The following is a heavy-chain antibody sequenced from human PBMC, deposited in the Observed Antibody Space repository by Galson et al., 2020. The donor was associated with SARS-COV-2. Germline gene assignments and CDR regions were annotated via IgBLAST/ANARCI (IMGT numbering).Heavy chain of an antibody. CDR1: GFTFSDTR. Sequence: GGSLRLSCVASGFTFSDTRMTSVRQAPGKGLEWVGRIKNKADGATTGYAAPVKVRFVTTRDDSKDTLYLEMNSLKIEDTVVYYCTTVDIRGTPTNLDHWGHGTLVTVSS. J-gene: IGHJ4*01. CDR2: IKNKADGATT. CDR3: TTVDIRGTPTNLDH. V-gene: IGHV3-15*05. D-gene: IGHD1-7*01.